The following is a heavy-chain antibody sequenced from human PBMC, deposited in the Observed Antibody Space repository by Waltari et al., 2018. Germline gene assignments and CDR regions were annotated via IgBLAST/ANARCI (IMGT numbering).Heavy chain of an antibody. CDR1: GGTFSSYS. CDR3: AAGRGYFDL. Sequence: QVQLVQSGAEVKKPGSSVKVSCKASGGTFSSYSIRSVRPAQGQGLEWMGGIIPIFGTANYAQKFQGRVTMTRNTSISTAYMELSSLRSEDTAVYYCAAGRGYFDLWGRDTLVTVSS. J-gene: IGHJ2*01. CDR2: IIPIFGTA. V-gene: IGHV1-69*05.